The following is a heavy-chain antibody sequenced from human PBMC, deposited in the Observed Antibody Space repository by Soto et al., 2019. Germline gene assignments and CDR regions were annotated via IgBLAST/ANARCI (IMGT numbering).Heavy chain of an antibody. CDR3: ARDLHDYVSFRFDP. Sequence: LSLTCTVSGGSISSSSYYWGWIRQPPGKGLEWVALISYDGSDKDYADSVKGRFTISRDNSKNTLFLQMNSLRAEDTAVYYCARDLHDYVSFRFDPWGQGTLVTVSS. CDR2: ISYDGSDK. D-gene: IGHD3-16*01. CDR1: GGSISSSS. V-gene: IGHV3-30-3*01. J-gene: IGHJ5*02.